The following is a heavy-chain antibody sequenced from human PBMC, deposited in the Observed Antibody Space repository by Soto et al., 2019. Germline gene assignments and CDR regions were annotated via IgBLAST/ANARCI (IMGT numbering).Heavy chain of an antibody. D-gene: IGHD1-26*01. CDR2: TYYRSKWYY. Sequence: SQTLSLTCAITGDSVSSNSAGWSWVRQSPSRGLELLGRTYYRSKWYYEYAVSVRGRITINPDTSKNQYSLQLNSVTPEDTAVYFCARGEQYSGRIFDYWGQGTLVTVS. V-gene: IGHV6-1*01. CDR1: GDSVSSNSAG. CDR3: ARGEQYSGRIFDY. J-gene: IGHJ4*01.